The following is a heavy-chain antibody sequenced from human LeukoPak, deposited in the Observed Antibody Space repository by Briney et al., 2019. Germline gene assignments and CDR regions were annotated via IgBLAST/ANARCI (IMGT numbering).Heavy chain of an antibody. D-gene: IGHD5-12*01. CDR1: GFTVSSNY. V-gene: IGHV3-53*01. CDR3: ARVSPATKEFDP. Sequence: GGSLRLSCAASGFTVSSNYMSWVRQAPGKGLEWVSVIYSGGSTYYADSVKGRFTISRDNSKNTLYLQMNSLRAGDTAVYYCARVSPATKEFDPWGQETLVTVSS. CDR2: IYSGGST. J-gene: IGHJ5*02.